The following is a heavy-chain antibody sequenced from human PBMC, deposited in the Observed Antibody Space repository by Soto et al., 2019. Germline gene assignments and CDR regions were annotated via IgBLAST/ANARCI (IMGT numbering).Heavy chain of an antibody. CDR1: GGSISSYY. CDR3: ARDLYYYDSSGYYLYYYGMDV. D-gene: IGHD3-22*01. J-gene: IGHJ6*02. CDR2: IYYSGST. V-gene: IGHV4-59*01. Sequence: SETLSLTCTVSGGSISSYYWSWIRQPPGKGLEWIGYIYYSGSTNYNPSLKSRVTISVDTSKNQFSLKLSSVTAADTAVYYCARDLYYYDSSGYYLYYYGMDVWGQGTTVTVSS.